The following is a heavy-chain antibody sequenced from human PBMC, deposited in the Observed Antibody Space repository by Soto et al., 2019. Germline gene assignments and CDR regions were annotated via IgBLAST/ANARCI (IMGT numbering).Heavy chain of an antibody. V-gene: IGHV1-46*01. CDR2: INPSGGSA. Sequence: QEQLVQSGAEVRKPGASVKVSCKASGYTFTRYYMHWMRQAPGQGLEWMGIINPSGGSASYAQKFQGRVTMTRDTSTSTVYMELSSLTSEDTAVYYCARDQIAGATLGRFEYWGQGTLVTVSS. D-gene: IGHD1-26*01. CDR1: GYTFTRYY. CDR3: ARDQIAGATLGRFEY. J-gene: IGHJ4*02.